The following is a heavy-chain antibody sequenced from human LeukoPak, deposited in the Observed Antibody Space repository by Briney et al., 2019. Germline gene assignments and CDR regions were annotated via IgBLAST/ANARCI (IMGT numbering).Heavy chain of an antibody. Sequence: PGGSLRLSCAASGFTLSKYNMNWVRQAPGKGLEWVSSISTSSSYIYYADSVKGRFTISRDNARNSLYLQMNSLRAEDTAVYYCGYSSSWYFNFDYWGQGTLVTVSS. CDR2: ISTSSSYI. V-gene: IGHV3-21*01. J-gene: IGHJ4*02. D-gene: IGHD6-13*01. CDR3: GYSSSWYFNFDY. CDR1: GFTLSKYN.